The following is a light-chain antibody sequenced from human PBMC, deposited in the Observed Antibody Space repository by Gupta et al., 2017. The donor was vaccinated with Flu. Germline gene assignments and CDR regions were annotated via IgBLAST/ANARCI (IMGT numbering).Light chain of an antibody. V-gene: IGLV3-19*01. CDR1: SLRSYY. CDR2: GKN. CDR3: NSRDSSGNHSHWV. J-gene: IGLJ3*02. Sequence: SSELTQDPAVSVALGQTVRITCQGDSLRSYYASWYQQKPGQAPVLVIYGKNNRPSGIPDRFSGSSSGNTASVTITGAQAEDEADYYCNSRDSSGNHSHWVFGGGTKLTVL.